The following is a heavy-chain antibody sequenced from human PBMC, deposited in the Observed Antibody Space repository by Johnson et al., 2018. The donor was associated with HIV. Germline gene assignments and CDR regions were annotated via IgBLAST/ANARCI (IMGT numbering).Heavy chain of an antibody. V-gene: IGHV3-30-3*01. CDR2: ISYDGSNK. D-gene: IGHD6-19*01. Sequence: QVQLVESGGGVVQPGNSLRLSCAASGFTFSSSAMHWVRQAPGQGLQWVALISYDGSNKYYADSVKGRFTISRDNAKNSLYLQMNSLRAEDTAVYYCAWIPGGGWDLVTRGGFDVWGPGTVVTVSS. CDR1: GFTFSSSA. CDR3: AWIPGGGWDLVTRGGFDV. J-gene: IGHJ3*01.